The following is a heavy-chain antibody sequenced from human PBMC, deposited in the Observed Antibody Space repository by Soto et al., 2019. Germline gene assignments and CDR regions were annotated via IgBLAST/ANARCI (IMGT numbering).Heavy chain of an antibody. J-gene: IGHJ3*01. CDR2: LYDVDGS. CDR1: GLTLSGKKY. Sequence: DVQLVESGGGLIQPGESLRLSCDASGLTLSGKKYVSWFRQAPGKGLERVSALYDVDGSFYADSVPGRFTTSSDNAMITVYLQMNDLRPDNTAVYCFATWNERENAFDVWGQGTTVTISS. V-gene: IGHV3-53*01. D-gene: IGHD1-1*01. CDR3: ATWNERENAFDV.